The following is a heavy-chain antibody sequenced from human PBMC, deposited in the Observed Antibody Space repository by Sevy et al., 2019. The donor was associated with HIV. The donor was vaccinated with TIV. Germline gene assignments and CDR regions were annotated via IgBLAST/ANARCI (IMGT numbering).Heavy chain of an antibody. CDR2: IIGRDDDT. J-gene: IGHJ4*02. CDR1: GFTFNNYA. D-gene: IGHD4-17*01. CDR3: AKSDGARRRVESDY. V-gene: IGHV3-23*01. Sequence: GGSLRLSCAASGFTFNNYALNWVRQAPGKGLEWFSSIIGRDDDTKYADSVKGRFTISRDNSKNTVHLQMISLRVEDTAIYYCAKSDGARRRVESDYWGQGTLVTVSS.